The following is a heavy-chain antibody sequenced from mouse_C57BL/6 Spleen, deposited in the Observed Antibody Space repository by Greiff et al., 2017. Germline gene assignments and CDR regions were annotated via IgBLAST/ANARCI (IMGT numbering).Heavy chain of an antibody. J-gene: IGHJ3*01. CDR1: GFTFSNYW. Sequence: EVQVVESGGGLVQPGGSMKLSCVASGFTFSNYWMNWVRQSPEKGLEWVAQIRLKSDNYATHYAESVKGRFTISRDDSKSSVYLQMNNLSAEDTGIYYCTADYLLAYWGQGTLVTVSA. D-gene: IGHD2-4*01. CDR2: IRLKSDNYAT. V-gene: IGHV6-3*01. CDR3: TADYLLAY.